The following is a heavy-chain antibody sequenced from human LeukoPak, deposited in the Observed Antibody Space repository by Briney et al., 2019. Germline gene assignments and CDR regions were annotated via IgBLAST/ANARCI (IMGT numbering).Heavy chain of an antibody. J-gene: IGHJ4*02. V-gene: IGHV4-4*07. Sequence: SETLSLTCTVSGSSISSYYWSWIRQPAGKGLEWIGRIYTSGSTNYNPSLKSRVTMSVDTSKNQFSLKLSSVTAADTAVYYCAGEASLGELSLYGAFDYWGQGTLVTVSS. CDR1: GSSISSYY. D-gene: IGHD3-16*02. CDR2: IYTSGST. CDR3: AGEASLGELSLYGAFDY.